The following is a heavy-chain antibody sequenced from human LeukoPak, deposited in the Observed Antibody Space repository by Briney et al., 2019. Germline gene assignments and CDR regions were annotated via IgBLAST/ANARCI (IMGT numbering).Heavy chain of an antibody. CDR3: ARSRGGYCSGGSCSNPIFDY. D-gene: IGHD2-15*01. CDR1: GGSISSYY. V-gene: IGHV4-59*01. CDR2: IYYSGST. Sequence: PSETLSLTCTVSGGSISSYYWSWIRQPPGKGLEWIGYIYYSGSTNYNPSLKSRVTISVDTSKNQFSLKLSSVTAADTAVYYCARSRGGYCSGGSCSNPIFDYWGQGTLVTVSS. J-gene: IGHJ4*02.